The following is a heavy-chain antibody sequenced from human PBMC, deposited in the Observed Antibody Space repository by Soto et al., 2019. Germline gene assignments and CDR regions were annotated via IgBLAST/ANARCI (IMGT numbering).Heavy chain of an antibody. CDR3: ARYRREAVAGYTLDN. D-gene: IGHD6-13*01. Sequence: SETLSLTCTVSGGSISSNYWAWIRQPPGKGLEWIGYVYNSGSTNYNPSLKSRVTISEDTSKSQFSLKVNSMTAADTAVYYCARYRREAVAGYTLDNWGQGILVTVSS. V-gene: IGHV4-59*01. CDR1: GGSISSNY. CDR2: VYNSGST. J-gene: IGHJ4*02.